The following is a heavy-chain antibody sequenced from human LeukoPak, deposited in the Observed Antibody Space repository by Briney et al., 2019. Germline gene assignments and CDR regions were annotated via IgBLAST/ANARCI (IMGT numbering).Heavy chain of an antibody. D-gene: IGHD6-19*01. CDR1: GGSVSSYY. CDR2: IYSSENT. J-gene: IGHJ2*01. Sequence: SETLSLTCTFSGGSVSSYYWSWIRQPPGKGLEWIGYIYSSENTKYNSSLESRVTMSLDTSKNQFFLKLSSVTAADTAVYYCARFHSGPSGWYVLWYFDLWGRGTLVTVSS. CDR3: ARFHSGPSGWYVLWYFDL. V-gene: IGHV4-4*09.